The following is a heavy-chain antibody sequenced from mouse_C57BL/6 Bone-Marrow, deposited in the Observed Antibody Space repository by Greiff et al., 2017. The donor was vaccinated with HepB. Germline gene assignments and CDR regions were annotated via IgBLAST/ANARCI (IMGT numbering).Heavy chain of an antibody. CDR3: ARREPYYYGSSYVFDY. J-gene: IGHJ2*01. Sequence: VQLQQPGAELVKPGASVKMSCKASGYTFTSYWITWVKQRPGQGLEWIGDIYPGSGSTNYNEKFKSKATLTVDTSSSTAYMQLSSLTSEDSAVYYCARREPYYYGSSYVFDYWGQGTTLTVSS. V-gene: IGHV1-55*01. CDR2: IYPGSGST. CDR1: GYTFTSYW. D-gene: IGHD1-1*01.